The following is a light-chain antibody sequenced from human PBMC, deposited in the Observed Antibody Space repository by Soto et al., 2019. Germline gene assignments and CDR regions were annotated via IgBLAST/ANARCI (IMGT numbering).Light chain of an antibody. Sequence: DIQMTQSPSTLSGSVGDRVTITCRASQTISSWLAWYQQKPGKAPKLLIYKASTLKSGVPSRFSGSGSGTEFTLTISSLQPDDFATYYCQHYKSYSEAFGQWTKVDIK. J-gene: IGKJ1*01. V-gene: IGKV1-5*03. CDR3: QHYKSYSEA. CDR1: QTISSW. CDR2: KAS.